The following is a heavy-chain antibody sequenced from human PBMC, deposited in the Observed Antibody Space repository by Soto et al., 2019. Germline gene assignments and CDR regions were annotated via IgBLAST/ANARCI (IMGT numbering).Heavy chain of an antibody. CDR2: ISSSPSTI. V-gene: IGHV3-48*02. D-gene: IGHD3-10*01. J-gene: IGHJ4*02. CDR3: ARAITMVRGVRNDY. CDR1: EFTFSNYA. Sequence: PGGSLRLSCAASEFTFSNYAMNWVRQAPGKGLEWVSYISSSPSTIYYADSVKGRFTISRDNAKNSLYLQMNSLRDEDTAVYYCARAITMVRGVRNDYWGQGTLVTVSS.